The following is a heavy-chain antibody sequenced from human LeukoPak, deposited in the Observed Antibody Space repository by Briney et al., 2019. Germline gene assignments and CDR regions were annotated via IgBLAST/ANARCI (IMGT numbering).Heavy chain of an antibody. CDR1: GGSISSYY. V-gene: IGHV4-59*01. J-gene: IGHJ4*02. D-gene: IGHD6-19*01. CDR3: ARERVAYSSGWYYFDY. CDR2: IYYSGST. Sequence: TSETLSLTCTVSGGSISSYYWSWIRQPPAKGLEWIGYIYYSGSTNYNPSLKSRVTISVDTSKNQFSLKLSSVTAADTAVYYCARERVAYSSGWYYFDYWGQGTLVTVSS.